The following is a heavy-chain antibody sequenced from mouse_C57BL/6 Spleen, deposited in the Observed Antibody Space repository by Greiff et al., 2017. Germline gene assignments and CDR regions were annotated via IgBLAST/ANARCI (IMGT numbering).Heavy chain of an antibody. CDR2: IYPGSGNT. CDR3: ARRDSNYVWFAY. Sequence: VQLQQSGAELVRPGASVKLSCKASGYTFTDYYINWVKQRPGQGLEWIARIYPGSGNTYYNEKFKGKATLTAEKSSSTAYMQLSSLTSEDSAVYFCARRDSNYVWFAYWGQGTLVTVSA. D-gene: IGHD2-5*01. J-gene: IGHJ3*01. CDR1: GYTFTDYY. V-gene: IGHV1-76*01.